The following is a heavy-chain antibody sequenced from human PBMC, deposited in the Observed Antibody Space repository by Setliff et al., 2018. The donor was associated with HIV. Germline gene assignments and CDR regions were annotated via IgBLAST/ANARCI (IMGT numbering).Heavy chain of an antibody. CDR2: IRSAASTK. CDR1: GFTFSSHA. D-gene: IGHD1-1*01. J-gene: IGHJ4*02. V-gene: IGHV3-30*02. CDR3: ASARIPTGGTSTSCDY. Sequence: GESLKISCAASGFTFSSHAMHWVRQAPGKGLEWVAFIRSAASTKSYADSVKDRFTISRDNSKDTLYLQMNSLRPEDTAVYYCASARIPTGGTSTSCDYWGQGTLVTVSS.